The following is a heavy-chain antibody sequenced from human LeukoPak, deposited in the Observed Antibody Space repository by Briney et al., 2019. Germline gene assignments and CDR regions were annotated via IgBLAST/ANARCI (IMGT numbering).Heavy chain of an antibody. CDR2: IRYDGSNK. D-gene: IGHD2-8*01. CDR1: GFTFSSYG. CDR3: ARGPMVWDTTGYYYMDV. V-gene: IGHV3-30*02. J-gene: IGHJ6*03. Sequence: GGTLRLSCAASGFTFSSYGMHWVRQAPGKGLEWVAFIRYDGSNKYYADSVKGRFTTSRDNSKNTLYLQMNSLRAEDTAVYYCARGPMVWDTTGYYYMDVWGKGTTVTVSS.